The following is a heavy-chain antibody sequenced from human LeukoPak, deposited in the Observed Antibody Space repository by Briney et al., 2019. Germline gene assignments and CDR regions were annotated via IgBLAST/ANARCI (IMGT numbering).Heavy chain of an antibody. D-gene: IGHD6-13*01. V-gene: IGHV3-30*18. CDR1: GFTFSSYG. J-gene: IGHJ4*02. CDR3: AKGRTGYIPDS. Sequence: GGSLRLSCAASGFTFSSYGMHWVRQAPGKGLEWVAVISYDGSTKYYADSVQGRFTISRDNSKNTLYLQMNSLRVEDTAVYYCAKGRTGYIPDSWGQGTLVTVSS. CDR2: ISYDGSTK.